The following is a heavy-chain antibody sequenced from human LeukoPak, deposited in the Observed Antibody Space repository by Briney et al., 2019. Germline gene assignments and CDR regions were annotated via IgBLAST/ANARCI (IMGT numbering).Heavy chain of an antibody. CDR2: VYYSGIT. CDR3: VRDQSVRGVRAFDL. J-gene: IGHJ5*02. V-gene: IGHV4-59*01. Sequence: SETLSLTCTVSGGSISNYYWNWIRQPPGKGLEWIGHVYYSGITKYNPSLRSGVTISVDTSKNQFSLKLNSVTAADTAVYYCVRDQSVRGVRAFDLWGQGTLVTVSS. CDR1: GGSISNYY. D-gene: IGHD3-10*01.